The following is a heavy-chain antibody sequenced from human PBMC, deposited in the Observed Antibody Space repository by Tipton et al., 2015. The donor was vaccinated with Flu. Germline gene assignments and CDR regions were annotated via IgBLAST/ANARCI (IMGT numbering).Heavy chain of an antibody. CDR2: IIPIFGTA. V-gene: IGHV1-69*18. J-gene: IGHJ4*02. CDR3: ARVGGDYYDSSGYERLDY. D-gene: IGHD3-22*01. Sequence: QGQLVQSGAEVKKPGSSVKVSCKASGGTFSSYAISWVRQAPGQGLEWMGRIIPIFGTANYAQKFQGRVTITADESTSTAYMELSSLRSKDTAVYYCARVGGDYYDSSGYERLDYWGQGTLVTVSS. CDR1: GGTFSSYA.